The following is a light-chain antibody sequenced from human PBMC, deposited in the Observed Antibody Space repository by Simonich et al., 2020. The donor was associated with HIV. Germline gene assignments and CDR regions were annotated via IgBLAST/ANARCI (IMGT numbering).Light chain of an antibody. CDR3: QQCYSYPYT. CDR1: QSIRSC. J-gene: IGKJ2*01. CDR2: KAS. V-gene: IGKV1-5*03. Sequence: DIQMTQSPSTLSASVGDRITITCRASQSIRSCLAWYQQRPGRAPNLLIYKASSLESGGPSRFSGSGSGTEFTLTISSLQPDDFATYYCQQCYSYPYTFGQGTKLEIK.